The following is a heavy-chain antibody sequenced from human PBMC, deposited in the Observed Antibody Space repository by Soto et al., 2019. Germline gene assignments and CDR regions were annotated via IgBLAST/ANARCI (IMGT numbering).Heavy chain of an antibody. CDR1: GYSFTSYW. J-gene: IGHJ4*02. D-gene: IGHD2-15*01. CDR3: ARHEGHCSGGSCHSRY. CDR2: IYPGDSDT. V-gene: IGHV5-51*01. Sequence: ESLKISCKGSGYSFTSYWIGWVRQMPGKGLEWMGIIYPGDSDTRYSPSFQGQVPISADRSISTAYLQGSSLKASDTAMYYWARHEGHCSGGSCHSRYWGQGTLVTVSS.